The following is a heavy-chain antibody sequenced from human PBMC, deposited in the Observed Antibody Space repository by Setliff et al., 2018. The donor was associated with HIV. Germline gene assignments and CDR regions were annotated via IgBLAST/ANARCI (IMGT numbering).Heavy chain of an antibody. D-gene: IGHD2-2*01. CDR1: GGLFTGYY. V-gene: IGHV4-34*01. Sequence: SETLSLTCAVSGGLFTGYYWSWIRQPPGKGLEWIGEINHRGSTNHNPSLKSRVTISVDTSKNQFSLKLSSVTAADTAVYYCARTRGRAPVSYYFDNWGQGRLGTV. CDR2: INHRGST. J-gene: IGHJ4*02. CDR3: ARTRGRAPVSYYFDN.